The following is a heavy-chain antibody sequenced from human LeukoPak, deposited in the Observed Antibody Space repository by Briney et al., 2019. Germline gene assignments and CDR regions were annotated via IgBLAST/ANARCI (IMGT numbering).Heavy chain of an antibody. Sequence: QSGGSLRLSCAASGFTFSSYGMHWVRQVPGKGLEGVALISYDGSNKHYADSVKGRFTISRDNSKNTLYLQMNSLGAEDTAVYYCARAHLSSSSTDYMEVWGKGTTVTVSS. V-gene: IGHV3-30*03. CDR2: ISYDGSNK. J-gene: IGHJ6*03. D-gene: IGHD6-6*01. CDR3: ARAHLSSSSTDYMEV. CDR1: GFTFSSYG.